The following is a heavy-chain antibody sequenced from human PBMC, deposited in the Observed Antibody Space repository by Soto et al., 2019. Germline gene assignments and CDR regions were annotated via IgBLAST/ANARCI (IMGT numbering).Heavy chain of an antibody. J-gene: IGHJ4*02. CDR1: GYTFTNYG. Sequence: QVQLVQSGAEVKKPGASVKVSCKASGYTFTNYGISWVRQAPGQGLEWMGWISAYNGNTKYAQKLQGRVTMTTDTSKSTAYMERRSLRSDDTAVYYCARFSGSYHGGYWGQGTLVTVSS. CDR2: ISAYNGNT. D-gene: IGHD1-26*01. CDR3: ARFSGSYHGGY. V-gene: IGHV1-18*01.